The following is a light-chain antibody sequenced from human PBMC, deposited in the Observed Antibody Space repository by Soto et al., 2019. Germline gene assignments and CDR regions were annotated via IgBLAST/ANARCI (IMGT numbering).Light chain of an antibody. V-gene: IGLV2-14*01. CDR1: SSDVGGYNY. CDR3: SSYATSGSFVV. J-gene: IGLJ2*01. CDR2: EVS. Sequence: QSALTQPASVSGSPGQSITISCTGTSSDVGGYNYVSWYQQHPGKAPKLMIYEVSNRPSGVSNRFSGSKSGTTASLTISGRQAEDEADDYCSSYATSGSFVVFGGGTKLTVL.